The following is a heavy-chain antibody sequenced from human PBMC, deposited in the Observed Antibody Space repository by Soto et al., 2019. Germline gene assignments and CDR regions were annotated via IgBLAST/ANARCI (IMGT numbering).Heavy chain of an antibody. V-gene: IGHV3-74*01. CDR2: IHSDGITT. CDR1: GFTFSTYW. J-gene: IGHJ3*01. Sequence: GGSLRLSCAASGFTFSTYWMHWVRQAPGKGLVWVSRIHSDGITTLYADSVTGRFTISRDNAKNTVFLQMNSLRAEDTAVYYCATGPTPAFAFWGRGTMVTVSS. D-gene: IGHD1-1*01. CDR3: ATGPTPAFAF.